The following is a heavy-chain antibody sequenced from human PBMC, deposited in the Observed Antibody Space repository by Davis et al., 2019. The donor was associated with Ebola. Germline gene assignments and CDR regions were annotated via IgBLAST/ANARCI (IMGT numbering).Heavy chain of an antibody. CDR3: AHRRVRVAAPSKIFDS. J-gene: IGHJ4*02. CDR2: IYWDDDK. Sequence: SGPTLVKPTQTLTLTCTFSGFSLNTIGEGVGWIRQPPGKALEWLTLIYWDDDKRYSPSLKSRLTITKDTSKNQVVLTVTNMDPVDTATYYCAHRRVRVAAPSKIFDSWGQGTLVTVSS. CDR1: GFSLNTIGEG. V-gene: IGHV2-5*02. D-gene: IGHD6-13*01.